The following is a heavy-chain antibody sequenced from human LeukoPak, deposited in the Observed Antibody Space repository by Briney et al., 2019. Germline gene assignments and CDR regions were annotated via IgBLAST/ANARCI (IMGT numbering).Heavy chain of an antibody. CDR1: GFTFSSYA. Sequence: GGXXXXXCAAXGFTFSSYAMSWVRQAPGEWLEWVSAISGSGGSTYYADSVKGRFTISRDNSKNTLYLQMNSLRAEDTAVYYCAKSGDYYYYYYMDVWGKGTTVTVSS. CDR3: AKSGDYYYYYYMDV. D-gene: IGHD2-15*01. J-gene: IGHJ6*03. V-gene: IGHV3-23*01. CDR2: ISGSGGST.